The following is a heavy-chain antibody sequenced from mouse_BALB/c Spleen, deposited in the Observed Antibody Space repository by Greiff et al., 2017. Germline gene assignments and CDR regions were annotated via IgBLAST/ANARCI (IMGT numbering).Heavy chain of an antibody. D-gene: IGHD4-1*01. J-gene: IGHJ2*01. CDR2: IRSKSNNYAT. V-gene: IGHV10S3*01. CDR3: VAGTVFDY. CDR1: GFTFNTNA. Sequence: EVQLVETGGGLVQPKGSLKLSCAASGFTFNTNAMNWVRQAPGKGVEWVARIRSKSNNYATYYADSVTDRFTISRDDSQSMLYLQMNNLRTEDTAMYYCVAGTVFDYWGQGTTLTVSS.